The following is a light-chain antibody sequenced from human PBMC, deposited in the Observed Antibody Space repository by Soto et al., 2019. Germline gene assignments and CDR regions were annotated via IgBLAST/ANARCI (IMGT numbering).Light chain of an antibody. J-gene: IGLJ1*01. V-gene: IGLV2-14*01. CDR1: SSDVGGYSY. CDR3: SSYTSSSTPYV. Sequence: QSALTQPASVSGSPGQSIAISCTGTSSDVGGYSYVSWYQQQPGKAPKLVISDVSNRPSGVSNRFSGSKSGNTASLTISGLQAEDEADYYCSSYTSSSTPYVFGTGTKVTVL. CDR2: DVS.